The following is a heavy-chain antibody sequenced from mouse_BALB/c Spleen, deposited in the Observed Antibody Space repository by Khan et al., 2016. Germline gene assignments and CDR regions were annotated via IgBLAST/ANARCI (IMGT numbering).Heavy chain of an antibody. CDR2: IYPGNSDT. CDR1: GYTFTSYW. CDR3: TRGVYYRYDYYAMDY. V-gene: IGHV1-5*01. Sequence: VQLQQSGTVLARPGASVKMSCKASGYTFTSYWMHWVKQRPGQGLEWIGAIYPGNSDTSYNQKFKGKANLTAVTSTSTSYMELSSLTNEDSAVYYCTRGVYYRYDYYAMDYWGQGTSVTVSS. J-gene: IGHJ4*01. D-gene: IGHD2-14*01.